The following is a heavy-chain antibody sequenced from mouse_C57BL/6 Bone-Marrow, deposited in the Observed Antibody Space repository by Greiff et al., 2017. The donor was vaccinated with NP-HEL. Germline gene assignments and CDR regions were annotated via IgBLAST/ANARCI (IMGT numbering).Heavy chain of an antibody. CDR3: EGGLYDCDGYVDV. V-gene: IGHV1-26*01. CDR2: INPNNGGT. CDR1: GYTFTDYY. Sequence: EVQLQQSGPELVKPGASVKISCKASGYTFTDYYMNWVKQSHGKSLEWIGDINPNNGGTSYNQKFKGKATLTVDKSSSTAYMELRSLTSEDSAVDYCEGGLYDCDGYVDVWGTGTTVTVSS. D-gene: IGHD2-4*01. J-gene: IGHJ1*03.